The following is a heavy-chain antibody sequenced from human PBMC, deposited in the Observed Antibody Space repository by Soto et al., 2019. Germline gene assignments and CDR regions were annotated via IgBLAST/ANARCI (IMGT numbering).Heavy chain of an antibody. CDR2: IRHDGSNK. Sequence: SLKISWTSSEFTFSSYGMHLVRQTPGKGLEWVAVIRHDGSNKDYADSVKGRFTISRDNSKNTMYLQMNSLRAEDTAVYYCARDHSGYDMYYFDYWGQGTLVTVSS. CDR1: EFTFSSYG. V-gene: IGHV3-33*01. D-gene: IGHD5-12*01. CDR3: ARDHSGYDMYYFDY. J-gene: IGHJ4*02.